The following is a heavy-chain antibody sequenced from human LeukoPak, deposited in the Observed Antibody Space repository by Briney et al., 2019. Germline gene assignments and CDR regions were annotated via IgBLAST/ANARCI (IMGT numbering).Heavy chain of an antibody. CDR2: ISSSSSYI. D-gene: IGHD6-13*01. CDR3: AKRGEGSSWSPFDY. J-gene: IGHJ4*02. V-gene: IGHV3-21*04. Sequence: GGSLRLSCAASGFTFSSYSMNWVRQAPGKGLEWVSSISSSSSYIYYADSVKGRFTISRDNSKNTLYLQMNSLRAEDTAVYYCAKRGEGSSWSPFDYWGQGTLVTVSS. CDR1: GFTFSSYS.